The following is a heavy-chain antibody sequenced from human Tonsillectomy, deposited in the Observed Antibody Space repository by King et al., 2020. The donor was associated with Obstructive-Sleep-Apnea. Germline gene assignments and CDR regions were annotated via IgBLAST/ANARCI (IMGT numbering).Heavy chain of an antibody. V-gene: IGHV3-33*01. D-gene: IGHD6-19*01. CDR1: G. J-gene: IGHJ4*02. CDR3: AREMDQWLVRGDNAY. Sequence: GMHWVRQAPGKGLEWVAVIWDDGSDKYYADSVKGRFTISRDNSKNTLYLQMNSLRAEDTAVYYCAREMDQWLVRGDNAYWGQGSLVTVSS. CDR2: IWDDGSDK.